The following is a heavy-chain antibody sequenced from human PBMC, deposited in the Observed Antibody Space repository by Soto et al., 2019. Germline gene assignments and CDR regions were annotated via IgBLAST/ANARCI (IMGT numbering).Heavy chain of an antibody. J-gene: IGHJ1*01. CDR2: SSSGGTTM. CDR3: ARRSDTSMT. Sequence: KGLEWVSYSSSGGTTMYFADSVKGRCTISRDDAKKSVYLQMKSLRAEDTAVYYCARRSDTSMTWG. V-gene: IGHV3-48*03. D-gene: IGHD3-3*02.